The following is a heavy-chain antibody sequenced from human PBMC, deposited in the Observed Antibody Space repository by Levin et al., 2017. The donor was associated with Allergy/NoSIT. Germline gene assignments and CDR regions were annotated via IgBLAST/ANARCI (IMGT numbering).Heavy chain of an antibody. CDR2: TNEDGSDK. V-gene: IGHV3-7*02. J-gene: IGHJ4*02. CDR1: GFTFSRSW. CDR3: ARIPWSGPYFDY. Sequence: RPGGSLRLSCAASGFTFSRSWMSWIRQAPGKGLEWVAHTNEDGSDKYYVDSVKGRFTISRDNAKNSLYLQMNSLRAEDTAVYYCARIPWSGPYFDYWGQGTLVTVSS. D-gene: IGHD3-3*01.